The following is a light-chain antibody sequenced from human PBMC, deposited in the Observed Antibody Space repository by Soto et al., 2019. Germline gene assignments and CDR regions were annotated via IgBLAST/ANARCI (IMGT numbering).Light chain of an antibody. CDR3: QQRSTWPPEYT. V-gene: IGKV3-11*01. J-gene: IGKJ2*01. Sequence: EIVLTQSPATLSLSPGERATLSCRASQTIRTDLAWYQQKPGQGPRLLIYDASNRATGIPARFSGSGSGTDFTLTISSLEPEDFTLYYCQQRSTWPPEYTFGQGTRLETK. CDR2: DAS. CDR1: QTIRTD.